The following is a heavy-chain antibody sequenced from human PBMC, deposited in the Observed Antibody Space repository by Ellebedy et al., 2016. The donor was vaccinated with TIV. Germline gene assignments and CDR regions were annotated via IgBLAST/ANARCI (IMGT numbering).Heavy chain of an antibody. CDR3: ARDPGIAVPGTVPPNIGFDL. CDR1: AFTSSSYG. D-gene: IGHD6-19*01. J-gene: IGHJ4*02. Sequence: GGSLRLSCAASAFTSSSYGMHWVRQAPGKGLEWVALIRYDGTKKFYAVSVKGRFTISRDNSENTLYLQMNNLRAEDTAVYHCARDPGIAVPGTVPPNIGFDLWGQGTLLTVSS. CDR2: IRYDGTKK. V-gene: IGHV3-33*08.